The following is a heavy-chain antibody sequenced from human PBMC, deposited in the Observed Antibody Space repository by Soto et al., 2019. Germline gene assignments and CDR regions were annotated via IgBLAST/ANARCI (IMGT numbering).Heavy chain of an antibody. CDR3: ARRKAVAGTRSAFDI. J-gene: IGHJ3*02. Sequence: ASVKVSCKASGYTFTSYGISWVRQAPGQGLEWMGWISAYNGNTNYAQKLQGRVTMTTDTSTSTAYMELRSLRSDDTAVYYCARRKAVAGTRSAFDIWGQGTMVTVS. CDR1: GYTFTSYG. D-gene: IGHD6-19*01. V-gene: IGHV1-18*01. CDR2: ISAYNGNT.